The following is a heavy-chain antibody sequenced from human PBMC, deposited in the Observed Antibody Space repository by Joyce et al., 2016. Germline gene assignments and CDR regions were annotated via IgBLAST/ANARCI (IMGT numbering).Heavy chain of an antibody. D-gene: IGHD3-3*01. J-gene: IGHJ4*02. V-gene: IGHV4-39*01. CDR2: IYYTGIP. CDR3: ARQGWYYD. Sequence: QLQLQESGPGLVKPSDTLSLICTVSGASISTNDFNWGWIRQPPGKGLEWIASIYYTGIPYYNPSLKYRVTISVETSKNRFSLRLASVTAADTAVYYCARQGWYYDWGRGTLVTVSS. CDR1: GASISTNDFN.